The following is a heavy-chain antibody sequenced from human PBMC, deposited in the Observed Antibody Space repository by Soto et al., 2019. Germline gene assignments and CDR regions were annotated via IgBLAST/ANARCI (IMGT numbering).Heavy chain of an antibody. V-gene: IGHV1-2*04. D-gene: IGHD7-27*01. J-gene: IGHJ3*02. CDR1: GYTFTGYY. CDR3: ARDKTGAQNAFDI. CDR2: INPNSGGT. Sequence: ASVKVSCKASGYTFTGYYMHWVRQAPGQGLEWMGWINPNSGGTNYAQKFQGWVTMTRDTSSSTAYMELSRLRSDDTAVYYCARDKTGAQNAFDIWGQGTMVTVSS.